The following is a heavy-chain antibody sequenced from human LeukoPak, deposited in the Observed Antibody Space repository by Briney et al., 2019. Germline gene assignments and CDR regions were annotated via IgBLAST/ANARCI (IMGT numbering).Heavy chain of an antibody. J-gene: IGHJ4*02. Sequence: ASVKVSCKVSGYTLTELSMHWVRQAPGQGLEWMGWINTNTGNPTYAQGFTGRFVFSLDTSVSTAYLQISSLKAEDTAVYYCARYSSGPFDYWGQGTLVTVSS. CDR2: INTNTGNP. CDR3: ARYSSGPFDY. CDR1: GYTLTELS. D-gene: IGHD6-19*01. V-gene: IGHV7-4-1*02.